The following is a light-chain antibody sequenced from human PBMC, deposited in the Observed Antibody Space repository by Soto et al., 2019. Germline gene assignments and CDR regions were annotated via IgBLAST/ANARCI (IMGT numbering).Light chain of an antibody. V-gene: IGKV1-27*01. CDR1: QGISEY. J-gene: IGKJ1*01. CDR2: GAS. Sequence: DIQMAQSPSSLSASIGDRVTITCRASQGISEYLAWYQQRPGNAPNLLIYGASILQSGVPSRFSGSGSGTHFTLTISSLQPEDVATYYCQQLNNYPRTFGQGTKVEIK. CDR3: QQLNNYPRT.